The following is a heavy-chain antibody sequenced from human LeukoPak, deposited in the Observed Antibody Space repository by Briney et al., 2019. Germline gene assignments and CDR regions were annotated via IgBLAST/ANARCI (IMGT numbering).Heavy chain of an antibody. CDR1: GFTFSSYS. J-gene: IGHJ6*03. D-gene: IGHD1-26*01. V-gene: IGHV3-21*01. Sequence: GGSLRLSCAASGFTFSSYSMNWVRQAPGKGLEWVSSISSSSSSYIYYADSVKGRFTISRDNAKNSLYLQMNSLRAEDTAVYYCAREVLGQASSYYYYMDVWGKGTTVTVSS. CDR3: AREVLGQASSYYYYMDV. CDR2: ISSSSSSYI.